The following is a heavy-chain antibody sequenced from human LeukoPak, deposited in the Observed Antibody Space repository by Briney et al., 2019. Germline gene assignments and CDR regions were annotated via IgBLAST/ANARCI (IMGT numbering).Heavy chain of an antibody. J-gene: IGHJ4*02. V-gene: IGHV3-23*01. CDR2: ISGSGGST. Sequence: GGSLRLSCAVSGFTFSSYGMSWVRQAPGKGLEWVSAISGSGGSTYYADSVKGRFTISRDNARNSLYLQMNSLRAEDTAVYYCARDRGGYYFDYWGQGTLVTVSS. D-gene: IGHD6-25*01. CDR3: ARDRGGYYFDY. CDR1: GFTFSSYG.